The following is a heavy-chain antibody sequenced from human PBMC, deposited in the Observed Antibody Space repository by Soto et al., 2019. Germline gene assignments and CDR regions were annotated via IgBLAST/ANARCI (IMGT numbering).Heavy chain of an antibody. V-gene: IGHV4-30-2*01. Sequence: SETLSLTCAVSGGSISSGGYSWSWIRQPPGKGLEWIGYIYHSGSTYYNPSLKSRVTISVDRSKNQFSLKLSSVTAADTAVYYCARGGYYGSGSYDSGYYYYGMDVWGQGTTVTVSS. J-gene: IGHJ6*02. CDR1: GGSISSGGYS. D-gene: IGHD3-10*01. CDR3: ARGGYYGSGSYDSGYYYYGMDV. CDR2: IYHSGST.